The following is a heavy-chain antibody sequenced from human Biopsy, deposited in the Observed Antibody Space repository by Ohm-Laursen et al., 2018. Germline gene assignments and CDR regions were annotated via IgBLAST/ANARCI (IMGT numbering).Heavy chain of an antibody. Sequence: ASVKVSCKTSGYIFTSYYIHWVRQVPGQGLEWMASINPSGGSTTYAQRFQGRLIMTRDTSTSSIYMELSSLRSEDTAIYFCARAVAGTGGVFDSWGQGTLVTVSS. V-gene: IGHV1-46*01. CDR1: GYIFTSYY. CDR3: ARAVAGTGGVFDS. CDR2: INPSGGST. J-gene: IGHJ4*02. D-gene: IGHD6-19*01.